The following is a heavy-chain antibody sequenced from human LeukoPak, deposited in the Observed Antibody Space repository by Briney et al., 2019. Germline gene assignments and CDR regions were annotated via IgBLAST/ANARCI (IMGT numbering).Heavy chain of an antibody. V-gene: IGHV4-61*02. CDR3: ARRTVTTIWH. D-gene: IGHD4-17*01. CDR1: GGSISTGSYY. J-gene: IGHJ4*02. CDR2: IYTSGST. Sequence: SETLSLTCTVSGGSISTGSYYWNWIRQPAGKGLEWIGRIYTSGSTNYNPSLKSRVTMSVDTSKNQFSLKLSSVTAADTAVYYCARRTVTTIWHWGQGTLVTVSS.